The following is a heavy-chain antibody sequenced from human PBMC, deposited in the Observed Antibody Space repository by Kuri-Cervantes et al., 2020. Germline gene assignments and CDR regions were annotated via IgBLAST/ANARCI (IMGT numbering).Heavy chain of an antibody. CDR1: GFTVSSNY. CDR3: AKGSRITTHYYYYYGMDV. J-gene: IGHJ6*02. D-gene: IGHD3-3*01. CDR2: IYSGGST. V-gene: IGHV3-53*01. Sequence: GESLKISCAASGFTVSSNYMSWVRQAPGKGLEWVSVIYSGGSTYYADSVKGRFTISRDNSKNTLYLQMNSLRAEDTAVYYCAKGSRITTHYYYYYGMDVWGQGTTVTVSS.